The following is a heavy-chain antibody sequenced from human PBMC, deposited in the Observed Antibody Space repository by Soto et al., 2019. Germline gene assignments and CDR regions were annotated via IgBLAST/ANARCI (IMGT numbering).Heavy chain of an antibody. CDR3: AREYYYDSSGYYCGMDV. V-gene: IGHV1-2*04. CDR1: GYTFTGYY. J-gene: IGHJ6*02. D-gene: IGHD3-22*01. Sequence: ASVKVSCKASGYTFTGYYMHWVRQAPGQGLEWMGWINPNSGGTNYAQKFQGWVTMTRDTSISTAYMELSRLRSDDTAVYYCAREYYYDSSGYYCGMDVRGQGTTVTVSS. CDR2: INPNSGGT.